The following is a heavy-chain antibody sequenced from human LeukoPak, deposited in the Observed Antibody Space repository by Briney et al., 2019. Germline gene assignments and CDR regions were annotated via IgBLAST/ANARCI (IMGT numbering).Heavy chain of an antibody. CDR1: GFTFGSYA. D-gene: IGHD3-3*01. Sequence: GGSLRLSCAASGFTFGSYAMSWVRQAPGKGLEWVSAISGSGGSTYYADSVKGRFTISRDNSKNTLYLQMNSLRAEDTAVYYCAKSYDFWSGYYRKGFDYWGQGTLVTVSS. V-gene: IGHV3-23*01. CDR2: ISGSGGST. CDR3: AKSYDFWSGYYRKGFDY. J-gene: IGHJ4*02.